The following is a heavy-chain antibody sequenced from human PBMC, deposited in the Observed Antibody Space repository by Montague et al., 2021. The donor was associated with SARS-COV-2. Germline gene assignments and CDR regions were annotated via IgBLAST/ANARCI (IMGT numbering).Heavy chain of an antibody. Sequence: SETLSLTCTVSGGSISSYYWSWIRQPSGKGLEWIGRIYTSGSTNXNPSLKSRVTMSVDTSKNQFSLKLRSVTAADTAVYFCARDGLERMWWMLGWFDPWGQGTLVTVSS. CDR2: IYTSGST. V-gene: IGHV4-4*07. CDR3: ARDGLERMWWMLGWFDP. CDR1: GGSISSYY. D-gene: IGHD1-1*01. J-gene: IGHJ5*02.